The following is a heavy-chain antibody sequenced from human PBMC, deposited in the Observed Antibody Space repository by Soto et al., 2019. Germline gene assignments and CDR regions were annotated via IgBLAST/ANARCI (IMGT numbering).Heavy chain of an antibody. CDR1: GFTFSTYA. CDR3: VKGYWKGDV. J-gene: IGHJ6*02. V-gene: IGHV3-23*01. CDR2: ISGSGGSI. D-gene: IGHD1-1*01. Sequence: EVQLLESGGGLVQPGGSLRLSCAASGFTFSTYAMNWVRQAPGNGLEWVSAISGSGGSIHYADSVKGRFTISRDNSKNTLYLQMNSLRDEVTAVYHCVKGYWKGDVWGQGTRVNVSS.